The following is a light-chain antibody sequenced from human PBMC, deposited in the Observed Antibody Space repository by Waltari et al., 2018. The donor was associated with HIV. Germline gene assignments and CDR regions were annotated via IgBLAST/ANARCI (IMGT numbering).Light chain of an antibody. CDR3: QAWDSSTYV. Sequence: SYELTQPPPVSVSPGQKASITCSGHKLGDKYACWYQQKPGQSPVLVIYQDSKRPSGIPERFSGSNSGNTATLTISGTQAMDEADYYCQAWDSSTYVFGTGTKVTVL. J-gene: IGLJ1*01. CDR2: QDS. V-gene: IGLV3-1*01. CDR1: KLGDKY.